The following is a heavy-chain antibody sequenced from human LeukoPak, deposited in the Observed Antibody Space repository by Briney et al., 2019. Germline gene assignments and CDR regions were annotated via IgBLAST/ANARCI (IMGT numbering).Heavy chain of an antibody. V-gene: IGHV3-9*01. Sequence: GRSLRLSFAASGFTFADYAMHWVRQAPGKGLEWVSGISWNSGSIDYADSVKGRFTISRDNAKKSLYLQRDSLRLGATAWYYCSRGNTGMEFWAQGTTATVSS. CDR3: SRGNTGMEF. D-gene: IGHD1/OR15-1a*01. CDR2: ISWNSGSI. CDR1: GFTFADYA. J-gene: IGHJ6*02.